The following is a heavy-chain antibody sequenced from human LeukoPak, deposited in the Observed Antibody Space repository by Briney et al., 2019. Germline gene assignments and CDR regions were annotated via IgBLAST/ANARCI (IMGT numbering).Heavy chain of an antibody. D-gene: IGHD1/OR15-1a*01. CDR3: ARNTL. Sequence: GGSLRLSCAASGFTFSSYSMNWVRQAPGKGLEWVSYISSSSSTIYYADSVEGRFTISRDNAKNSLYLQMNGLRAEDTAVYYCARNTLGGQGTMVTVSS. CDR2: ISSSSSTI. CDR1: GFTFSSYS. J-gene: IGHJ3*01. V-gene: IGHV3-48*01.